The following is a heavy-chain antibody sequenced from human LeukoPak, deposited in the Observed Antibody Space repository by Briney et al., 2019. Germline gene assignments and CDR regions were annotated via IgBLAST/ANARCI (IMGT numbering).Heavy chain of an antibody. CDR2: MNPNSGNT. V-gene: IGHV1-8*01. CDR1: GYTFTSYD. Sequence: ASVKVSCKASGYTFTSYDINWVRQATGQGREWMGWMNPNSGNTGYAQKFQGRVTMTRNTSISTAYMELSSLRSEDTAVYYCARVRGVPNWFDPWGQGTLVTVSS. D-gene: IGHD3-10*01. J-gene: IGHJ5*02. CDR3: ARVRGVPNWFDP.